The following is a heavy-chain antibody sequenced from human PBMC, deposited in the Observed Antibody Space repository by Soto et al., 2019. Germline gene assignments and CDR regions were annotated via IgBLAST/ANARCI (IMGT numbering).Heavy chain of an antibody. J-gene: IGHJ6*03. CDR3: GKDARSSSEGQYYYYCYMDV. CDR2: ISYDGSNK. CDR1: GFTFSSYG. D-gene: IGHD6-6*01. V-gene: IGHV3-30*18. Sequence: QVQLVESGGGVVQPGRSLRLSCAASGFTFSSYGMHWVRQAPGKGLEWVAVISYDGSNKYYADSVKGRFTISRDNSKNTLYLQMNSLRAEDTAVYYCGKDARSSSEGQYYYYCYMDVWGKGTTVTVSS.